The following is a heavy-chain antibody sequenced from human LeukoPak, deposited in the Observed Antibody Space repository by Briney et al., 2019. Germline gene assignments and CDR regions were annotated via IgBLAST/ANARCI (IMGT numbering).Heavy chain of an antibody. CDR3: ASSPSPYYYDSSGGPSDAFDI. J-gene: IGHJ3*02. Sequence: PGGSLRLSCAASGFTFSSYEMNWVRQAPGKGLEWVSYISSSSSTIYYADSVKGRFTISRDNAKNSLYLQMNSLRDEDTAVYYCASSPSPYYYDSSGGPSDAFDIWGQGTMVTVSS. D-gene: IGHD3-22*01. CDR1: GFTFSSYE. V-gene: IGHV3-48*02. CDR2: ISSSSSTI.